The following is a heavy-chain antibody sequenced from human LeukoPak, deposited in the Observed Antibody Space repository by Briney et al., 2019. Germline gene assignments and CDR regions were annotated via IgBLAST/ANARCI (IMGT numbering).Heavy chain of an antibody. CDR1: GFTFSSYW. CDR2: IKQDGSEK. Sequence: GGSLRLSCAASGFTFSSYWMSWARQAPGKGLEWVANIKQDGSEKNYVDSVKGRFTISRDNAKNSLYLQMNSLRADDTAVYYCAREFFGGTCSFDYWGQGTLVTVSS. CDR3: AREFFGGTCSFDY. J-gene: IGHJ4*02. D-gene: IGHD2-15*01. V-gene: IGHV3-7*01.